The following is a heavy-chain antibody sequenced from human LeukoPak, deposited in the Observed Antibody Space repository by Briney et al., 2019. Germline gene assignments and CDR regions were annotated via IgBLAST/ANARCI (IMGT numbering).Heavy chain of an antibody. CDR3: ARSDYDILTGYYAPDAFDI. CDR2: INTNTGNP. J-gene: IGHJ3*02. V-gene: IGHV7-4-1*02. CDR1: GYTFTSYA. Sequence: ASVKVSCKASGYTFTSYAMNWVRQAPGQGLEWMGWINTNTGNPTYAQGFTGRFVFSLDTSVSTAYLQISSLKAEDTAVYYCARSDYDILTGYYAPDAFDIWGQGTMVTVSS. D-gene: IGHD3-9*01.